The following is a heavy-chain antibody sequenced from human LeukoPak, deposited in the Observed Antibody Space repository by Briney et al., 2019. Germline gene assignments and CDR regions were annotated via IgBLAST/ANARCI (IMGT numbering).Heavy chain of an antibody. CDR3: ARASYYYDSSGYSYYFDY. J-gene: IGHJ4*02. Sequence: ASVKVSCKASGYTFTGYYMHWVRQAPGQGLEWMGRINPNSGGTNYAQKFQGRVTMTRHTSISTAYMELSRLRSDDTAVYYCARASYYYDSSGYSYYFDYWGQGTLVTVSS. CDR1: GYTFTGYY. V-gene: IGHV1-2*06. D-gene: IGHD3-22*01. CDR2: INPNSGGT.